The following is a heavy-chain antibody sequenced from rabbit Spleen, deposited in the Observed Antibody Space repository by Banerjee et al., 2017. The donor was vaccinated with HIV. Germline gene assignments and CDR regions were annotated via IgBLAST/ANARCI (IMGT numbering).Heavy chain of an antibody. Sequence: QEQLVESGGGLVTLGGSLKLSCKASGIDFSSYGISWVRQAPGKGLECIACIYADSSGSTYYASWAKGRFTISRTSSTTVTLEMTSLTAADTATYFCARGSAAMTMVITGFYLNLWGPGTLVTVS. CDR1: GIDFSSYG. CDR2: IYADSSGST. J-gene: IGHJ4*01. CDR3: ARGSAAMTMVITGFYLNL. V-gene: IGHV1S45*01. D-gene: IGHD2-1*01.